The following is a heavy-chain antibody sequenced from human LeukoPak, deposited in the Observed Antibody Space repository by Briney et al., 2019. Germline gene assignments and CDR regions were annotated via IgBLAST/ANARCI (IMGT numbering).Heavy chain of an antibody. D-gene: IGHD1-26*01. CDR1: GFTVSSYY. V-gene: IGHV3-66*01. CDR3: ARGRGSYYLYYFDY. Sequence: PGGSLRLSCAASGFTVSSYYMSWVRQAPGEGLEGFSIIYSGGSTYYADSVKGRFTISRDNSKNTLYLQMNSLRAEDTAVYYCARGRGSYYLYYFDYWGQRTLVTVSS. CDR2: IYSGGST. J-gene: IGHJ4*02.